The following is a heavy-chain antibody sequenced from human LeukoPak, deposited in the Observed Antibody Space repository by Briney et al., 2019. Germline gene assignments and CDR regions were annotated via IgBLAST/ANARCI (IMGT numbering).Heavy chain of an antibody. D-gene: IGHD4-17*01. CDR3: ARDRGYGDFLSTLNYFDY. V-gene: IGHV1-46*04. CDR2: INPGGGRT. J-gene: IGHJ4*02. Sequence: GASLKVSCTASGYTFSSYYMHWVRQAPGQGLEWMAIINPGGGRTCYAQSLQGRFTMSRDTATSTVYMELSSLRAEDTAVYYCARDRGYGDFLSTLNYFDYWGQGTLVTVSS. CDR1: GYTFSSYY.